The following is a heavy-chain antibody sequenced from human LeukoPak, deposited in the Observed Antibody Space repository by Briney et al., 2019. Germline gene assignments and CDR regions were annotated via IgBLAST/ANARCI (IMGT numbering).Heavy chain of an antibody. CDR2: INHSGST. V-gene: IGHV4-34*01. CDR3: ARGSRSGYYYEYYYYYGMDV. Sequence: SETLSLTCAVSGGSFSGYYWSWIRQPPGKGLEWIGEINHSGSTNYNPSLKSRVTISVDTSKNQSSLKLSSVTAADTAVYYCARGSRSGYYYEYYYYYGMDVWGQGTTVTVSS. CDR1: GGSFSGYY. J-gene: IGHJ6*02. D-gene: IGHD3-22*01.